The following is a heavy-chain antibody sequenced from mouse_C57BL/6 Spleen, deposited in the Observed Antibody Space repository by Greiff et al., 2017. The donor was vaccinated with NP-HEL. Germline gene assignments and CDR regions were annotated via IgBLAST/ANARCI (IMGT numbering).Heavy chain of an antibody. CDR1: GYTFTSYW. D-gene: IGHD1-1*01. J-gene: IGHJ2*01. CDR2: IDPSDSYT. Sequence: VQLQQPGAELVKPGASVKLSCKASGYTFTSYWMQWVKQRPGQGLEWIGEIDPSDSYTNYNQKFKGKATLTVDTSSSTAYMQLSSLTSEDSAFYYCARGINTTVVASDYWGQGTTLTVSA. CDR3: ARGINTTVVASDY. V-gene: IGHV1-50*01.